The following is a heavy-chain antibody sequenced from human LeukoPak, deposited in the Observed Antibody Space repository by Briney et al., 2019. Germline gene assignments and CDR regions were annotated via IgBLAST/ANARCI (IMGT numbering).Heavy chain of an antibody. CDR2: IYHSGST. V-gene: IGHV4-4*02. D-gene: IGHD6-19*01. CDR3: AREASSGWNDAFDI. J-gene: IGHJ3*02. CDR1: GGSISSSNW. Sequence: PSGTLSLTCAVSGGSISSSNWWSWVRQPPGKGLAWIGEIYHSGSTNYNPSLKSRVTISVDKSKNQFSLKLSSVTAADTAVYYCAREASSGWNDAFDIWGQGTMVTVSS.